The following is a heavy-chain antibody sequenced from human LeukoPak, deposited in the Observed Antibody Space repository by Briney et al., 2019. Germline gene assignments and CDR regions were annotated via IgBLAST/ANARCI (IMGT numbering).Heavy chain of an antibody. CDR3: AKGEYYYDSSGSLFDY. J-gene: IGHJ4*02. D-gene: IGHD3-22*01. V-gene: IGHV3-23*01. CDR1: GFTFSSYA. CDR2: ISGSGGST. Sequence: PGGSPRLSCAASGFTFSSYAMSWVRQAPGKGLEWVSAISGSGGSTYYADSVKGRFTISRDNSKNTLYLQMNSLRAEDTAVYYCAKGEYYYDSSGSLFDYWGQGTLVTVSS.